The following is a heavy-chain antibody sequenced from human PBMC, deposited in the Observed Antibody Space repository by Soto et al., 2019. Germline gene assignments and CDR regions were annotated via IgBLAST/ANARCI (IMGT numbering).Heavy chain of an antibody. D-gene: IGHD3-10*01. CDR3: ARQWGGLLWFGELLYMDV. J-gene: IGHJ6*03. V-gene: IGHV4-31*03. CDR2: IYYSGST. CDR1: GGSISSGGYY. Sequence: SETLSLTCTVSGGSISSGGYYWSWIRQHPGKGLEWIGYIYYSGSTYYNPSLKSRVTISVDTSKNQFSLKLSSVTAADTAVYYCARQWGGLLWFGELLYMDVWGKGTTVTVSS.